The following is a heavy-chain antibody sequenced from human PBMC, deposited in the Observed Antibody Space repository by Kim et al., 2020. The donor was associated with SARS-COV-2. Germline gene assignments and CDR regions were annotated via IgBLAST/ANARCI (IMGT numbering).Heavy chain of an antibody. CDR2: GNT. V-gene: IGHV1-3*01. CDR3: ARARGYHDY. J-gene: IGHJ4*02. D-gene: IGHD2-2*01. Sequence: GNTKYSQKFQGRVTITRDTSASTAYMELSSLRSEDTAVYYCARARGYHDYWGQGTLVTVSS.